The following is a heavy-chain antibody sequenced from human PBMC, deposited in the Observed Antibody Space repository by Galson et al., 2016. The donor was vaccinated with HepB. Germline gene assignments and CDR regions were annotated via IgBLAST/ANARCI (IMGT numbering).Heavy chain of an antibody. D-gene: IGHD4-17*01. CDR2: INSDGSST. V-gene: IGHV3-74*01. CDR1: GFPFSRYW. CDR3: VREDYGADPVYYYYYGMDV. J-gene: IGHJ6*02. Sequence: SLRLSCAASGFPFSRYWMHWVRQAPGKGLVWVSRINSDGSSTIYADSVRGRFSISRDNAKNTLYLQMNSLRAEDTALYYCVREDYGADPVYYYYYGMDVWGQGTTVSVSS.